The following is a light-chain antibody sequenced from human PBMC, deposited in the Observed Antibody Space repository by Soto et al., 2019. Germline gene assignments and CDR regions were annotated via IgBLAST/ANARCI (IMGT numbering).Light chain of an antibody. V-gene: IGKV3-20*01. CDR3: QQFSSYPLT. Sequence: EIVLTQSPGTLSLSPGARATLSCRASQTVRNNYLAWYQQKPGQAPRLLIYDASSRATGIPDRFSGGGSGTDLTLTIRRLEPEDFEVYYCQQFSSYPLTFGGGTKVEIK. J-gene: IGKJ4*01. CDR1: QTVRNNY. CDR2: DAS.